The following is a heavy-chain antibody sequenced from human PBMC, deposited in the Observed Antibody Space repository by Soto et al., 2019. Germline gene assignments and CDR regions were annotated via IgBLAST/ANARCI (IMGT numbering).Heavy chain of an antibody. CDR1: GGSISSSSYY. V-gene: IGHV4-39*01. Sequence: SETLSLTCTVSGGSISSSSYYWGWIRQPPGKGLEWIGSIYYSGSTYYNPSLKSRVTISVDTSKNQFSLKLSSVTAADTAVYYCARVANGVKQFDYWGQGTLVTVSS. D-gene: IGHD2-8*01. CDR3: ARVANGVKQFDY. CDR2: IYYSGST. J-gene: IGHJ4*02.